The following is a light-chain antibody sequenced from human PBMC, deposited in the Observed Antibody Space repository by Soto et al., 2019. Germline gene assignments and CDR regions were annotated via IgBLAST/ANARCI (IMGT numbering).Light chain of an antibody. Sequence: DIVLTQSPGTLSLSPGERATLSCRASQSVRGTSLAWYQQKPGQAPRLLIYDASSRATGIPDRFSGGGSGTDFTLTISRLEPEDFAVYYCQQYGSSPLITFGQGTRLENK. CDR2: DAS. CDR1: QSVRGTS. V-gene: IGKV3-20*01. CDR3: QQYGSSPLIT. J-gene: IGKJ5*01.